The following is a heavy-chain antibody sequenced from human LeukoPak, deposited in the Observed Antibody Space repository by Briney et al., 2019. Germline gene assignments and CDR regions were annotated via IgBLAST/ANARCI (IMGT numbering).Heavy chain of an antibody. CDR2: IYYSGST. Sequence: SETLSLTCTVSGGSISSSSYYWGWIRQPPGKGLEWIGSIYYSGSTYYNPSLKSRVTISVDTSKNQFSLRLNSVTAADTAVYYCARDHYYDSSGYIFDYWGQGTLVTVSS. CDR3: ARDHYYDSSGYIFDY. CDR1: GGSISSSSYY. D-gene: IGHD3-22*01. J-gene: IGHJ4*02. V-gene: IGHV4-39*02.